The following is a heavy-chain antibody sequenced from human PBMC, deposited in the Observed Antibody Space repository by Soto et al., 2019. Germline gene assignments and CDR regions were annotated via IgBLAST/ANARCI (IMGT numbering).Heavy chain of an antibody. D-gene: IGHD3-3*01. CDR3: ARHQKIGNNYDFWSGYSEIYYGMDV. CDR1: GYSFTSYW. J-gene: IGHJ6*02. CDR2: IYPGDSDT. Sequence: GESLKISCKGSGYSFTSYWIGWVRQMPGKGLEWMGIIYPGDSDTRYSPSFQGQVTISADKSISTAYLQWSSLKASDTAMYYRARHQKIGNNYDFWSGYSEIYYGMDVWGQGTTVTVSS. V-gene: IGHV5-51*01.